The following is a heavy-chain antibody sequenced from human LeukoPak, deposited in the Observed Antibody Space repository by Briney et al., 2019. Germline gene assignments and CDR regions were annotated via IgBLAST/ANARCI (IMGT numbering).Heavy chain of an antibody. J-gene: IGHJ5*02. CDR1: GFTFSSYS. Sequence: GGSLRLSCAASGFTFSSYSMNWVRQAPGKGLEWVSSISSSSSYIYYADSVKGRFTISRDNAKNSLYLQMSSLRAEDTAVYYCARHHHNPLYYDFWSGYYAYWFDPWGQGTLVTVSS. D-gene: IGHD3-3*01. V-gene: IGHV3-21*01. CDR3: ARHHHNPLYYDFWSGYYAYWFDP. CDR2: ISSSSSYI.